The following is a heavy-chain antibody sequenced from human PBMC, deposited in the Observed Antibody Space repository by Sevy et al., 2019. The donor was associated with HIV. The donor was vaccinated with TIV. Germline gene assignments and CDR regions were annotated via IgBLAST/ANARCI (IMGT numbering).Heavy chain of an antibody. CDR1: GFSFSYYG. CDR3: ANAYSGSYSHSYLYALDV. CDR2: ISHDGINE. Sequence: GGSLRLSCIGSGFSFSYYGIHWVRQAPGKGLDWVALISHDGINEYYADSVKGRFTISRDNSKITVYLEMNSLRNEDTAIYFCANAYSGSYSHSYLYALDVWGQWTTVTVSS. V-gene: IGHV3-30*18. D-gene: IGHD1-26*01. J-gene: IGHJ6*02.